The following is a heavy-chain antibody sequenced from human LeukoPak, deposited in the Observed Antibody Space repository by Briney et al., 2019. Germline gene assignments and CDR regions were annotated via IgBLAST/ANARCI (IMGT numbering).Heavy chain of an antibody. J-gene: IGHJ4*02. V-gene: IGHV4-39*07. Sequence: PSETLSLTCTVSGDSISSGSYYWGWIRQPPGEGLEWIGSLYYSGSTYYNPSLKSRVTISVDTSKNQFSLKLSSVTAADTAVYYCARFRIAVARGPFDYWGQGTLVTVSS. CDR3: ARFRIAVARGPFDY. CDR1: GDSISSGSYY. D-gene: IGHD6-19*01. CDR2: LYYSGST.